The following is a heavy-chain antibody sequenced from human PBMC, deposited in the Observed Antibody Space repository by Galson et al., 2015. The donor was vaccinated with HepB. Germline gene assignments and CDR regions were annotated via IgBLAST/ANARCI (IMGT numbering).Heavy chain of an antibody. J-gene: IGHJ4*02. D-gene: IGHD3-16*01. CDR3: AKQGGEGSMDYFDY. CDR2: LSNDGENK. Sequence: SLRLSCAVSGFTFSDSGMHWVRQAPGKGLEWVTVLSNDGENKNYADSVKGRFTISRDNSKNTVFLQMNSLRPEDTAVYFCAKQGGEGSMDYFDYWGQGTRVTVSS. V-gene: IGHV3-30*18. CDR1: GFTFSDSG.